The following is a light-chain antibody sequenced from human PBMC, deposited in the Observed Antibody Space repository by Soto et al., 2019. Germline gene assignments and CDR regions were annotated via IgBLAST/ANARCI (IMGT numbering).Light chain of an antibody. CDR2: DVN. Sequence: QSALTQPPSASGSPGQSVTISCTGTSSDVGAYNYVSWYQQHPGRAPRRIIYDVNQRPSGVPDRFSGSKSGNTASLTVSGLQAEDEADYYCSSYAKSNTDVFGTGTQLTVL. CDR1: SSDVGAYNY. J-gene: IGLJ1*01. V-gene: IGLV2-8*01. CDR3: SSYAKSNTDV.